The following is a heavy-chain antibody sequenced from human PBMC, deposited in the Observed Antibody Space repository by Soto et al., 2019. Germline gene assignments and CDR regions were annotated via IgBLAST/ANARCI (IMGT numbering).Heavy chain of an antibody. V-gene: IGHV4-31*03. CDR3: ARWWSGSRQGFDP. CDR2: IYYSGST. CDR1: GGSISSGDYY. J-gene: IGHJ5*02. Sequence: QVQLQESGPGLVKPSQTLSLTCTVSGGSISSGDYYWSWIRQHPGKGLEWIGYIYYSGSTYYNPSLKSGVTRSVDTSKTQFSLKLSSVTAADTAVYYCARWWSGSRQGFDPWGQGTLVTVSS. D-gene: IGHD3-3*01.